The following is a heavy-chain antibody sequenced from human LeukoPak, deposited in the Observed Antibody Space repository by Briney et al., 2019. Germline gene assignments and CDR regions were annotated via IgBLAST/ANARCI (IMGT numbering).Heavy chain of an antibody. D-gene: IGHD5-18*01. J-gene: IGHJ4*02. V-gene: IGHV1-18*01. CDR3: ARVRNSYGSRRFDY. CDR2: ITAHNDNT. CDR1: GYTFTSYG. Sequence: GASVKVSCKASGYTFTSYGISWVRQAPGQGLEWMGWITAHNDNTYYAQKLQGRVTMTTDTSTSTAYMELRSLRSDDTAVYYCARVRNSYGSRRFDYWGQGTLVTASS.